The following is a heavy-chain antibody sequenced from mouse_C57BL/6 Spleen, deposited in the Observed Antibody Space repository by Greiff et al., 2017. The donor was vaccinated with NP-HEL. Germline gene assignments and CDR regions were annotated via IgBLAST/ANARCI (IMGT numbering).Heavy chain of an antibody. D-gene: IGHD2-4*01. CDR2: IDPSDSET. Sequence: VQLQQPGAELVRPGSSVKLSCKASGYTFTSYWMHWVKQRPIQGLEWIGNIDPSDSETHYNQKFKDKATLTVDKSSSTAYMQLSSLTSEDSAVYYCAREGDYGPFAYWGQGTLVTVSA. J-gene: IGHJ3*01. CDR1: GYTFTSYW. V-gene: IGHV1-52*01. CDR3: AREGDYGPFAY.